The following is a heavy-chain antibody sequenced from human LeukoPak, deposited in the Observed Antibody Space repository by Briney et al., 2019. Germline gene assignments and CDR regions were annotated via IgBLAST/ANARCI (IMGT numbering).Heavy chain of an antibody. V-gene: IGHV4-59*08. CDR3: ARHDYGGPNFDY. CDR1: GGSISSYY. Sequence: SETLSLTCTVSGGSISSYYWSWIRQPPGKGLEWIGYIYYSGSTNYNPSLKSRATISVDTSKNQFSLKLSSVTAADTAVYYCARHDYGGPNFDYWGQGTLVTVSS. CDR2: IYYSGST. D-gene: IGHD4-23*01. J-gene: IGHJ4*02.